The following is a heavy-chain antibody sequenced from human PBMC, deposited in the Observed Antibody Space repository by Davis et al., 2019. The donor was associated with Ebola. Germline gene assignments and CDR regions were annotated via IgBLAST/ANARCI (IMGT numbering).Heavy chain of an antibody. CDR1: GYSFTSYW. CDR3: ARQGGGSGRLTSLDY. J-gene: IGHJ4*02. V-gene: IGHV5-51*01. D-gene: IGHD1-26*01. Sequence: GESLKISCKGSGYSFTSYWIGWVRQMPGKGLEWMGIIYPGDSDTRYSPSFQGQVTISADKSISTAYLQWSSLKASDTAMYYCARQGGGSGRLTSLDYWGQGTLVTVSS. CDR2: IYPGDSDT.